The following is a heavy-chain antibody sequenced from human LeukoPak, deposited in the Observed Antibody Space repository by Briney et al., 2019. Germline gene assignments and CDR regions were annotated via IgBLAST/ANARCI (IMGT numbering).Heavy chain of an antibody. CDR1: GFSFSDYG. D-gene: IGHD3-22*01. J-gene: IGHJ4*02. Sequence: GGSLRLSCVASGFSFSDYGMSWVRQAPGKGLGWVSGISGSGDNTYYADSVKGRFTISRDNSKNTLYVQVNSLGTEDTAAYYCAKGSYYDSSGSFYFDYWGQGTLVTVSS. V-gene: IGHV3-23*01. CDR3: AKGSYYDSSGSFYFDY. CDR2: ISGSGDNT.